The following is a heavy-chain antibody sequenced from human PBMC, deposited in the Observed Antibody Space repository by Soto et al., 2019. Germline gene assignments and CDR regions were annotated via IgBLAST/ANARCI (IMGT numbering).Heavy chain of an antibody. CDR1: GCIFTSYY. V-gene: IGHV1-46*01. CDR2: INPSAGGT. J-gene: IGHJ4*02. Sequence: ASVKVSCKASGCIFTSYYMHWVRQAPGQGLEWMGIINPSAGGTSYAQKFQARVTMTRDTSTSTIYMELSSLTSEDTAVYYCARDSTLAYWGQGTLVTVSS. CDR3: ARDSTLAY.